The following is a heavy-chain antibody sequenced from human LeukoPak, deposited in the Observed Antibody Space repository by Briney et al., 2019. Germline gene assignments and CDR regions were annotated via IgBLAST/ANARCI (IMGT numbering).Heavy chain of an antibody. D-gene: IGHD1-7*01. CDR1: GGSFSGYY. CDR3: AGGRWGYRNY. CDR2: INHSGST. V-gene: IGHV4-34*01. J-gene: IGHJ6*04. Sequence: PSETLSLTCAVYGGSFSGYYWSWIRQPPGKGLEWIGEINHSGSTNYNPSLKSRVTISVDTSKNQFSLKLSSVTAADTAVYYCAGGRWGYRNYWGKGTTVTVSS.